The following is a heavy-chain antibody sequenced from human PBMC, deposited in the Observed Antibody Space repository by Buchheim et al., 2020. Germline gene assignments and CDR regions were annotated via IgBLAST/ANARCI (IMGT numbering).Heavy chain of an antibody. CDR2: MTDSGDNT. CDR3: AKRSGVFFQH. Sequence: EVQLLESGGGLVQPGGSLRLSCAASGFTFSNYAVTWVRQAPGKGLEWVSTMTDSGDNTYYADSVKGRFTISRDNSKNTLHLQMNSLRAEDTAVYYCAKRSGVFFQHWGQGTL. J-gene: IGHJ1*01. V-gene: IGHV3-23*01. D-gene: IGHD5/OR15-5a*01. CDR1: GFTFSNYA.